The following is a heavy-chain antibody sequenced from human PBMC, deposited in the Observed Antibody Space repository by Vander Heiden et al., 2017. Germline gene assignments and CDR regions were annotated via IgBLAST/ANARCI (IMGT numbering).Heavy chain of an antibody. CDR2: IHYRGST. D-gene: IGHD6-13*01. CDR3: ARHGGYSSSWYRLIWFDA. J-gene: IGHJ5*02. CDR1: DGSISDSAYY. V-gene: IGHV4-39*01. Sequence: QLQLQESGPGLVKPSETLSLTCTVSDGSISDSAYYWGWIRQPPGKGLEWIGSIHYRGSTYYNSSLKSRATLSVDTSEKQFSLKLSSVTAADTAVYYCARHGGYSSSWYRLIWFDAWGQGTLVTVSS.